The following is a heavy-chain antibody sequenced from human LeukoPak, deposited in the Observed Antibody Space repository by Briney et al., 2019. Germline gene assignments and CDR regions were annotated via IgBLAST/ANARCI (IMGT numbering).Heavy chain of an antibody. CDR2: ISAYNGNT. J-gene: IGHJ6*02. Sequence: ASVKVSCKASGYTFTSYGISWVRQAPGQGLEWMGWISAYNGNTNYAQKLQGRVTMTTDTSTSTAYMELRSLRSDDTAVYYCARVFSDFGVVIVHYYYYGMDVWGQGTTVTVSS. CDR1: GYTFTSYG. V-gene: IGHV1-18*01. CDR3: ARVFSDFGVVIVHYYYYGMDV. D-gene: IGHD3-3*01.